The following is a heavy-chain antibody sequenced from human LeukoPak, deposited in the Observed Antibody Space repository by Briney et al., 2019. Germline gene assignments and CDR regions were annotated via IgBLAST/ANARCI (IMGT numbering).Heavy chain of an antibody. V-gene: IGHV4-34*01. CDR1: GGSFSGYY. J-gene: IGHJ4*02. Sequence: SETLSLTCAVYGGSFSGYYWSWIRQPPGKVLEWIGEINHSGSTNYNPSLKSRVTISVDTSKNQFSLKLSSVTAADTAVYYCARKRRGGNSVLGYWGQGTLVTVSS. CDR3: ARKRRGGNSVLGY. D-gene: IGHD4-23*01. CDR2: INHSGST.